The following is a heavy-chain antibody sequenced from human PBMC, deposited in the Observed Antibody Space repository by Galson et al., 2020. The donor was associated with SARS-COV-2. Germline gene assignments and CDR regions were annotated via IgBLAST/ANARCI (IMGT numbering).Heavy chain of an antibody. CDR1: GFTFSSYA. CDR3: ARALSGSYSSPFDP. D-gene: IGHD6-13*01. V-gene: IGHV3-30*04. CDR2: ISYDGSNK. J-gene: IGHJ5*02. Sequence: GGSLRLSCAASGFTFSSYAMHWVRQAPGKGLEWVAVISYDGSNKYYADSVKGRFTISRDNSKNTLYLQMNSLRAEDTAVYYCARALSGSYSSPFDPWGQGTLVTVSS.